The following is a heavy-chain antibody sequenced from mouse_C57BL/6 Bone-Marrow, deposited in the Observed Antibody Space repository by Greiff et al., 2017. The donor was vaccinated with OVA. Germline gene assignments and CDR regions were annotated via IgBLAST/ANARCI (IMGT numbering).Heavy chain of an antibody. V-gene: IGHV14-4*01. CDR1: GFNIKDDY. CDR3: TRFYY. Sequence: EVQVVESGAELVRPGASVKLSCTASGFNIKDDYMHWVKQRPEQGLEWIGWIDPENGDTEYASKFQGKATITADTSSNTAYLQLSGLASEDTAVYYCTRFYYWGRGTALTVSS. J-gene: IGHJ2*01. CDR2: IDPENGDT.